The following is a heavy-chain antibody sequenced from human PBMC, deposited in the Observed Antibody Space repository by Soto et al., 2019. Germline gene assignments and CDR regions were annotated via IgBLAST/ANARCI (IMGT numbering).Heavy chain of an antibody. D-gene: IGHD5-18*01. J-gene: IGHJ6*02. CDR2: INLDGSEK. V-gene: IGHV3-7*05. Sequence: EVQLVESGGGLVQPGGSLRLSCAASGFTFRTYWLSWVRQVPGKGLEGVANINLDGSEKNYVDSVKGRFTISRDNARNSLYLQMGSLRAEDTALYYCARDGSTSWYSYDYHGMDVWGQGTTVTVSS. CDR3: ARDGSTSWYSYDYHGMDV. CDR1: GFTFRTYW.